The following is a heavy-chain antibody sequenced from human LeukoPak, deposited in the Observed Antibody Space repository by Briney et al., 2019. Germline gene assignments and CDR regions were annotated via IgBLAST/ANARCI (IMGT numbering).Heavy chain of an antibody. CDR3: AKDLGNGSRYYFDF. D-gene: IGHD2-8*01. J-gene: IGHJ4*02. CDR1: GFTFSNHG. CDR2: VWYDGSNK. V-gene: IGHV3-33*06. Sequence: PGKSLTLSCEASGFTFSNHGMHWVRQAPGKGLEWVAVVWYDGSNKNYADSVRGRFTISRDNSKNALYLHMSSLRGEDTAIYYCAKDLGNGSRYYFDFWGQGTLVTVSS.